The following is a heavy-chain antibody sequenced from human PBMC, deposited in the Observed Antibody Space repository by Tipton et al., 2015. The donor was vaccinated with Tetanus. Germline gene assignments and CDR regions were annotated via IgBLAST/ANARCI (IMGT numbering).Heavy chain of an antibody. CDR1: GGSVSSGSYY. J-gene: IGHJ3*02. Sequence: TLSLTCTVSGGSVSSGSYYWSWIRQPPGKGPEWIGYIYYSGSTNYNPSLKSRVTISVDTSKNQFSLKLSSVTAADTAVYYCAREGYYDSSGYYYKGAFDIWGQGTMVTVSS. V-gene: IGHV4-61*01. CDR3: AREGYYDSSGYYYKGAFDI. CDR2: IYYSGST. D-gene: IGHD3-22*01.